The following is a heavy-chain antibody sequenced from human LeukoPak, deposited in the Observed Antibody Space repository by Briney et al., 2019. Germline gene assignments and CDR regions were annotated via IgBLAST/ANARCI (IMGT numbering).Heavy chain of an antibody. D-gene: IGHD3-3*01. CDR3: ARTVGDFWSGYYTGIASPYYYYYYMDV. Sequence: PGGSLRLSCAASGFTFSSYNMNWVRQAPGKGLEWVANIKQDGSEKYYVDSVKGRFTISRDNAKNSLYLQMNSLRAEDTAVYYCARTVGDFWSGYYTGIASPYYYYYYMDVWGKGTTVTVSS. V-gene: IGHV3-7*01. CDR2: IKQDGSEK. J-gene: IGHJ6*03. CDR1: GFTFSSYN.